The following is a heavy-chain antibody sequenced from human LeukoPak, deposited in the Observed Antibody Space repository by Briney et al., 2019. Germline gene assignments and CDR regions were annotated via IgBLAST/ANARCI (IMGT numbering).Heavy chain of an antibody. V-gene: IGHV3-7*01. J-gene: IGHJ4*02. Sequence: GGSLRLSCAASGFTFSTYWMSWVRQAPGKGLEWVANIKEDGSERYYGDSVKGRFTISRDNAKNSLYLQMNSLRAEDTAVYYCARDSSGYQWGQGTLVTVSS. CDR1: GFTFSTYW. CDR2: IKEDGSER. CDR3: ARDSSGYQ. D-gene: IGHD3-22*01.